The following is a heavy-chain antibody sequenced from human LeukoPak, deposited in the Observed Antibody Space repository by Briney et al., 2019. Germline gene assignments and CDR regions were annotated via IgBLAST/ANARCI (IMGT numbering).Heavy chain of an antibody. CDR3: ARVYSYSIYYYYMDV. CDR2: IYTSGST. D-gene: IGHD5-18*01. Sequence: PSETLSLTCTVSGGSISSGSYYWGWIRQPAGKGLEWIGRIYTSGSTNYNPSLKSRVTISVDTSKNQFSLKLSSVTAADTAVYYCARVYSYSIYYYYMDVWGKGTTVTVSS. J-gene: IGHJ6*03. V-gene: IGHV4-61*02. CDR1: GGSISSGSYY.